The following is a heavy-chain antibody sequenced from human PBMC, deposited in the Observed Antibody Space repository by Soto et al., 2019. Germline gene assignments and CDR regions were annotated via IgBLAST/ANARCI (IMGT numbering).Heavy chain of an antibody. J-gene: IGHJ3*02. V-gene: IGHV3-23*01. CDR3: AKVASHAQTVPALVHLQDPFDI. Sequence: EVQLLESGGGLVQPGGSLRLSCAASRFTFSSYAMTWVRQAPGKGLEWVSTISDTGGYSYYADSVKGRFTISRDNSKNTLFLQMNSLTAEDTAVYYCAKVASHAQTVPALVHLQDPFDIWGQGTLVTVSS. CDR1: RFTFSSYA. CDR2: ISDTGGYS. D-gene: IGHD2-21*02.